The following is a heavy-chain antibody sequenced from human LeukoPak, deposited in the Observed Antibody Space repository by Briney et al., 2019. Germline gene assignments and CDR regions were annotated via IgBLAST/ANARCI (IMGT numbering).Heavy chain of an antibody. D-gene: IGHD5-12*01. CDR3: ARDLGYSGFDWAP. CDR1: GYSINSGHY. CDR2: ISYSGNT. J-gene: IGHJ5*02. Sequence: TSETLSLTCTVSGYSINSGHYWGWIRQPPGKRLEWIGSISYSGNTYYNPTLKSRIIISVDTSKNQFSLNLTSVTAADAAVYYCARDLGYSGFDWAPWGQGTLVTVSS. V-gene: IGHV4-38-2*02.